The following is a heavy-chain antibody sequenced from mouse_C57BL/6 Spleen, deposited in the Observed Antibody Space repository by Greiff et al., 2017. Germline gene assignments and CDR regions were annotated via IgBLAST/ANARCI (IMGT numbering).Heavy chain of an antibody. CDR2: IDPSDSYT. CDR3: ERWGNSMDY. Sequence: QVQLQQPGAELVMPGASVKLSCKASGYTFTSYWMHWVKQRPGQGLEWIGEIDPSDSYTNYNQKFKGKSTLTVNKSSSTAYMQLSSLTSEDSAVFYYERWGNSMDYWGPGTSVTVSS. V-gene: IGHV1-69*01. D-gene: IGHD2-1*01. CDR1: GYTFTSYW. J-gene: IGHJ4*01.